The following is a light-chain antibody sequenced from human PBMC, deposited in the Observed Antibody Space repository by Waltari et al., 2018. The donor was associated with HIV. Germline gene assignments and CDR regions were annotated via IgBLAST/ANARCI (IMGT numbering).Light chain of an antibody. J-gene: IGLJ1*01. CDR3: QSYDSSLSALYV. V-gene: IGLV1-40*01. CDR1: SSNTGAGYD. CDR2: GNG. Sequence: QSVLTQPHSVSGAPGQRVTISCTGSSSNTGAGYDVHWYQQLPGTAPKLLIYGNGNRPSGVPDRFSGSKSVTSAALAITGLQAEDEADYYCQSYDSSLSALYVFGTGTKVTVL.